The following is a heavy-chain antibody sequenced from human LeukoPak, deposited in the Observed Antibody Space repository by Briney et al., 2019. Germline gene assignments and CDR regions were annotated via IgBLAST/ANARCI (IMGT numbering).Heavy chain of an antibody. CDR1: GGSISSGSYY. V-gene: IGHV4-61*02. CDR2: IYTSGST. J-gene: IGHJ5*02. Sequence: SQTLSLTCTASGGSISSGSYYWSWIRQPAGKGLEWIGRIYTSGSTNYNPSLKSRVTISVDTSKNQFSLKLSSVTAADTAVYYCARGSTWGQGTLVTVSS. CDR3: ARGST.